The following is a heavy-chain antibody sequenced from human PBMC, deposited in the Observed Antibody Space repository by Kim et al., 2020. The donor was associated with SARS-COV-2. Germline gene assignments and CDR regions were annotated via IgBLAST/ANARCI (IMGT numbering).Heavy chain of an antibody. Sequence: GGSLRLSCAASGFTFSSYSMNWVRQAPGKGLEWVSYISSSSSTIYYADSVKGRFTISRDNAKNSLYLQMNSLRDEDTAVYYCARDPLYDYVWGSYRYRTDAFDIWGQGTMVTVSS. D-gene: IGHD3-16*02. CDR2: ISSSSSTI. J-gene: IGHJ3*02. CDR3: ARDPLYDYVWGSYRYRTDAFDI. V-gene: IGHV3-48*02. CDR1: GFTFSSYS.